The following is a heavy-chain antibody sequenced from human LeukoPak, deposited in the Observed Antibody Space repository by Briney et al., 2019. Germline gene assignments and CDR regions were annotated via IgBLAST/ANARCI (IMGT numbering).Heavy chain of an antibody. CDR2: ILSDGSST. Sequence: GGSLRLSCAASGFTFSNYWMHWVRQTPGKGLVWVSRILSDGSSTNYADSVKGRFTVSRDNAQNTLYLQMNSLRAEDTPVYYCVRGYCSATSCYFSSSYSWFDPWGQGTLVTVSS. CDR1: GFTFSNYW. D-gene: IGHD2-2*01. V-gene: IGHV3-74*01. CDR3: VRGYCSATSCYFSSSYSWFDP. J-gene: IGHJ5*02.